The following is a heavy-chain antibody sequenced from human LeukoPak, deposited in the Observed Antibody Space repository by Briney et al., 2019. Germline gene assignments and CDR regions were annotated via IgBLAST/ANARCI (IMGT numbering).Heavy chain of an antibody. V-gene: IGHV4-59*08. D-gene: IGHD6-6*01. J-gene: IGHJ4*02. CDR2: ICYSGST. CDR1: GDSINNYY. CDR3: ARHDPRGEPARLGFFDY. Sequence: SETLSFTCTVSGDSINNYYWSWIRQPPGKGLEWIGYICYSGSTNYNPSLKGRVTISVDTSKNQFSLNLSSVTAADTAVYYCARHDPRGEPARLGFFDYWGQGTLVTVSS.